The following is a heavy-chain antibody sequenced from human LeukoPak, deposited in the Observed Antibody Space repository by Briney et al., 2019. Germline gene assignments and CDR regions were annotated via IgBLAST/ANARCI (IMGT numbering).Heavy chain of an antibody. CDR3: ARVPGASGTSWYYFDY. V-gene: IGHV3-21*01. CDR1: TFTSYS. D-gene: IGHD2-2*01. CDR2: IGSTGDI. Sequence: GESLRLSCAFTFTSYSMNWVRQAPGKGLEWVSSIGSTGDIYYADSVKGRFTISRDNAKNSLYLQMNSLRAEDTAVYYCARVPGASGTSWYYFDYWGQGTLVTVSS. J-gene: IGHJ4*02.